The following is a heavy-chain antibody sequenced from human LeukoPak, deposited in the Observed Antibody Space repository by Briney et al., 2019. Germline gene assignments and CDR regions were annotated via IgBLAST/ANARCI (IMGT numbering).Heavy chain of an antibody. D-gene: IGHD3-10*02. CDR3: ARDERERSTSYVPRWFDP. V-gene: IGHV4-39*07. CDR2: IYYSGTT. Sequence: PSETLSLTCTVSGGSISSSSYYWGWIRQPPGKGLEWIGSIYYSGTTYYNPSLKSRVTISLDTSKNQFSLKLSSVTAADTAVYYCARDERERSTSYVPRWFDPWGQGTLVTVSS. J-gene: IGHJ5*02. CDR1: GGSISSSSYY.